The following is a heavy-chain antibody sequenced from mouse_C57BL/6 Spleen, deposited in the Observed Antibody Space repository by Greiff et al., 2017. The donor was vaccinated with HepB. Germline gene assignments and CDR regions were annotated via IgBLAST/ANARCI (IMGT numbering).Heavy chain of an antibody. CDR3: TGGWYDYSAWFAY. CDR1: GFTFSNYW. V-gene: IGHV6-3*01. J-gene: IGHJ3*01. CDR2: IRLKSDNYAT. Sequence: EVMLVESGGGLVQPGGSMKLSCVASGFTFSNYWMNWVRQSPEKGLEWVAQIRLKSDNYATHYAESVKGRFTISRDDSKSSVYLQMNNLMAEDTGIYYCTGGWYDYSAWFAYWGQGTLVTVSA. D-gene: IGHD2-4*01.